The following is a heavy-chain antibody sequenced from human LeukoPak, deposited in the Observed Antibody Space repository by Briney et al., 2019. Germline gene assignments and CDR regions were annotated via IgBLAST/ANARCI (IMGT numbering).Heavy chain of an antibody. Sequence: SQTLSLTCTVSGGSISSGGYYWSWIRQHPGKGLEWIGYIYYSGSTYYNPSLKSRVTISVDTSKNQFSLKLSSVTAADTAVYYCAREVSGQQLVTRWFDPWGQGTLVTVSS. V-gene: IGHV4-31*03. D-gene: IGHD6-13*01. CDR2: IYYSGST. CDR1: GGSISSGGYY. J-gene: IGHJ5*02. CDR3: AREVSGQQLVTRWFDP.